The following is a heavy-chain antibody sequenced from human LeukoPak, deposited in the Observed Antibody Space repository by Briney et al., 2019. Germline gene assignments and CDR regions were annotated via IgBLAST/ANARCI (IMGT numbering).Heavy chain of an antibody. CDR2: INPNSGGT. Sequence: ASVKVSCKASGYTFTGYYMHWVRQAPGQGLEWMGRINPNSGGTNYAQKFQGRVTMTRDTSISTAYMELSRLRSDDTAVYYCARARTYYDSSGEYFDLWGRGTLVTVSS. D-gene: IGHD3-22*01. CDR1: GYTFTGYY. V-gene: IGHV1-2*06. J-gene: IGHJ2*01. CDR3: ARARTYYDSSGEYFDL.